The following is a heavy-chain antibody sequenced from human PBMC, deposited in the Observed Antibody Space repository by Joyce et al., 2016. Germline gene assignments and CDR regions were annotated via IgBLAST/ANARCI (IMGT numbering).Heavy chain of an antibody. J-gene: IGHJ6*02. CDR2: ISGDRRFI. CDR1: GFMFSTSG. Sequence: EVQLVESGGGLDKTGGSLKISCAASGFMFSTSGMSWFRQAPGNGLECVSDISGDRRFIFHAASVRGLFTVSRDNAENSLYLQMKSLRVEDTAVYFCARGGLVYDYSMDVWGQGTTVIVSS. D-gene: IGHD2-21*01. CDR3: ARGGLVYDYSMDV. V-gene: IGHV3-21*02.